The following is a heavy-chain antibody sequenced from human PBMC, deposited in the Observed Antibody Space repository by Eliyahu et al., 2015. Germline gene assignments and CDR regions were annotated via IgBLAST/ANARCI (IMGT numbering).Heavy chain of an antibody. D-gene: IGHD1-14*01. CDR2: ISVYNGNT. J-gene: IGHJ4*02. CDR1: GYTFTSYT. CDR3: ARDPPGNGDLDH. V-gene: IGHV1-18*04. Sequence: QIHLVQSGAEVKKPGAXVXVSXQASGYTFTSYTXXWVRQXPGQGLEWMGWISVYNGNTNYAQKLQGRVSLTTDTSTSTAYMELKSLTSDDTAVYYCARDPPGNGDLDHWGQGTLVTVSS.